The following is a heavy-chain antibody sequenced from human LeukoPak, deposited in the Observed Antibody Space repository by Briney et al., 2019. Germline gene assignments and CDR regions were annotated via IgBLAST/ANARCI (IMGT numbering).Heavy chain of an antibody. Sequence: SQTLSLTCTVSGGSIRSGGTYFWSWIRQHPGKGLEWIGYIYYSGSTYYNPSLRSRVTISVDTSKNQFSLKLTSVIAADTAVYFCSSRLFYYYGMDVWGQGTTVTVSS. CDR1: GGSIRSGGTYF. J-gene: IGHJ6*02. CDR2: IYYSGST. V-gene: IGHV4-31*03. CDR3: SSRLFYYYGMDV.